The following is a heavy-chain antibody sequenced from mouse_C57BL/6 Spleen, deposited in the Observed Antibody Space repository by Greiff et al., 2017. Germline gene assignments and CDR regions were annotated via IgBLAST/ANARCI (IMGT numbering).Heavy chain of an antibody. V-gene: IGHV1-64*01. CDR3: ARGEGTGPRLAIYY. CDR2: IHPNSGST. CDR1: GYTFTSYW. J-gene: IGHJ2*01. Sequence: QVQLQQPGAELVKPGASVKLSCKASGYTFTSYWMHWVKQRPGQGLEWIGMIHPNSGSTNYNEKFKSKATLTVDKSASTAYMQSSSLTSEDSAVYYCARGEGTGPRLAIYYWGQGTTLTVSS. D-gene: IGHD2-14*01.